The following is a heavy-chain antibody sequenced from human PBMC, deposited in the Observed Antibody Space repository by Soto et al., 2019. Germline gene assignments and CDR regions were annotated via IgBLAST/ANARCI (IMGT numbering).Heavy chain of an antibody. CDR3: VSRIPSWVFDY. J-gene: IGHJ4*01. V-gene: IGHV3-11*03. CDR1: GFTFSDYY. Sequence: GGSLRLSCAASGFTFSDYYMAWFRQPPGKGLEWVSFISSSGSSTKYTDSVKGRFTISRDKSENTLYLQMNSLRDEDTGVYFCVSRIPSWVFDYWGLGTLVTVSS. CDR2: ISSSGSST. D-gene: IGHD2-21*01.